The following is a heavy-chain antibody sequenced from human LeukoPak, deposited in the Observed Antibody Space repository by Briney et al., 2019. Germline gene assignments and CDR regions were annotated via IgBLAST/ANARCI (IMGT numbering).Heavy chain of an antibody. J-gene: IGHJ4*02. CDR2: IYYSGST. CDR1: GGSISSGGYY. V-gene: IGHV4-31*03. Sequence: SETLSLTCTVSGGSISSGGYYWSWIRQHPGKALEWIGYIYYSGSTYYNPSLKSRVTISVDTSKNQFSLKLSSVTAADTAVYYCATVEAYDSSGYSLDYWGQGTLVTVSS. CDR3: ATVEAYDSSGYSLDY. D-gene: IGHD3-22*01.